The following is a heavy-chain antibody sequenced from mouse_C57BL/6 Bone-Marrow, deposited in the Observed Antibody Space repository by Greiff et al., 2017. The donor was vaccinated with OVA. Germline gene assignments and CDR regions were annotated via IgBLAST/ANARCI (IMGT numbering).Heavy chain of an antibody. CDR2: ISSGGSYT. CDR3: TRDRGNYGAY. CDR1: GFTFSSYG. V-gene: IGHV5-6*01. J-gene: IGHJ3*01. Sequence: EVNVVESGGDLVKPGGSLKLSCAASGFTFSSYGMSWVRQTPDKRLEWVATISSGGSYTYYPDSVKGRFTISRDNAKNTLYLQMSSLKSEDTAMYYCTRDRGNYGAYWGQGTLVTVSA. D-gene: IGHD2-1*01.